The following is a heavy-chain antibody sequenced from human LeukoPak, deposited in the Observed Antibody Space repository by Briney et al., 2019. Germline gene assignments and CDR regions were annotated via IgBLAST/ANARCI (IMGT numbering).Heavy chain of an antibody. J-gene: IGHJ2*01. CDR3: ARATYYYDSSGPLGL. CDR1: GGTFSSYA. CDR2: IIPILGIA. D-gene: IGHD3-22*01. Sequence: SVKVSCKASGGTFSSYAISWVRQAPGQGLEWMGRIIPILGIANYAQKFQGRVTITADKSTSTAYMELSSLRSEHTAVYYCARATYYYDSSGPLGLWGRGTLVTVSS. V-gene: IGHV1-69*04.